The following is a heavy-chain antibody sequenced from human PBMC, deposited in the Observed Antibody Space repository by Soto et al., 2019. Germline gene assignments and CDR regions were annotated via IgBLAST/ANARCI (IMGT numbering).Heavy chain of an antibody. Sequence: EVQLLESGGGLVQPGGSLNLSCAASGFTFATYAISWVRQAPGKGLEWVSIISGSGDTTYYADSVKGRFTVSRDNSKNILYLQMNSLGVDDAAIYYCARGSSPVSSYYGVGVW. CDR2: ISGSGDTT. CDR1: GFTFATYA. V-gene: IGHV3-23*01. J-gene: IGHJ6*01. CDR3: ARGSSPVSSYYGVGV. D-gene: IGHD3-10*01.